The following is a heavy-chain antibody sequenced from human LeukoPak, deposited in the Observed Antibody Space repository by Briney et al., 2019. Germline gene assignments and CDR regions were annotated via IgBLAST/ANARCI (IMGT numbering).Heavy chain of an antibody. CDR3: ARSTDSSGYYYYGMDV. V-gene: IGHV4-31*11. D-gene: IGHD3-22*01. CDR1: GRSFSGYY. J-gene: IGHJ6*02. CDR2: IYYGGST. Sequence: SETLSLTCAVYGRSFSGYYWSWIRQHPGKGLEWIGYIYYGGSTYYNPSLKSRVTISVDTSKNQFSLKLSSVTAADTAVYYCARSTDSSGYYYYGMDVWGQGTTVTVSS.